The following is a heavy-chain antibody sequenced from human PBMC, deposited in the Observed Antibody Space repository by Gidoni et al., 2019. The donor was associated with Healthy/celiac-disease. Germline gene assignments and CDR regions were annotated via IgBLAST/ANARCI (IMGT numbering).Heavy chain of an antibody. J-gene: IGHJ4*02. V-gene: IGHV4-34*01. Sequence: QVQLQQWGAGLLKPSETLSLTCAVYGGSFSGYYWSWIRQPPGKGLEWIGEINHSGSTNYNPSLKSRVTISVDTSKNQFSLKLSSVTAADTAVYYCARRVGGYSYGPKPFDYWGQGTLVTVSS. CDR2: INHSGST. CDR1: GGSFSGYY. CDR3: ARRVGGYSYGPKPFDY. D-gene: IGHD5-18*01.